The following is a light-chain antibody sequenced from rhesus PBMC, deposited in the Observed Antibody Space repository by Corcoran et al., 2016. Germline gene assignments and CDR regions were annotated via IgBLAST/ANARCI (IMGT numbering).Light chain of an antibody. CDR2: AAS. CDR3: LQYNSKPPWT. J-gene: IGKJ1*01. Sequence: DIQMTQSPSSLSASVGDRVTITCRASQGISNYLSWYQQKPGKAPKRLIYAASSLESGVPSRFSGSGPGTEFTLTISSLQPEDFAAYYGLQYNSKPPWTFGQGTKVEIK. V-gene: IGKV1-36*01. CDR1: QGISNY.